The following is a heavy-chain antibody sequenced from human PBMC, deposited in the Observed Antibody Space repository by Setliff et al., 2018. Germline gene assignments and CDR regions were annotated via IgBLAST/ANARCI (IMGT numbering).Heavy chain of an antibody. V-gene: IGHV1-18*01. Sequence: ASVKVSCKASGYTFVDYGVTWVRQAPGQGLEWVGWISPYSGNAYSALKFQGRLSLTTETSTTTAYLELRSLRSDDSAVYFCSRLVRFCTRTVCQRLSGDDFWGQGTRSPSPQ. J-gene: IGHJ4*02. CDR2: ISPYSGNA. CDR1: GYTFVDYG. CDR3: SRLVRFCTRTVCQRLSGDDF. D-gene: IGHD3-10*01.